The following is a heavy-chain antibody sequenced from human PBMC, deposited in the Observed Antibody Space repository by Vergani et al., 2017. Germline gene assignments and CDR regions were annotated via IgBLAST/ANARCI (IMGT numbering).Heavy chain of an antibody. CDR2: INPNRGGT. Sequence: QVQLVQSGAEVKKPGASVKVSCKASGYTFTGYYMHWVRQAPGQGLEWMGWINPNRGGTNYAQKFQGRVTMTRDTSISTAYMELSRLRSDDTAVYYCARAAFTWIYNWFDPWGQGTLVTVSS. D-gene: IGHD5-12*01. V-gene: IGHV1-2*02. CDR1: GYTFTGYY. CDR3: ARAAFTWIYNWFDP. J-gene: IGHJ5*02.